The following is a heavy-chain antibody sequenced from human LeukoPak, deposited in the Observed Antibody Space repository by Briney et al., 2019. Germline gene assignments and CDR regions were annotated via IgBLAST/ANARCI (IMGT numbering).Heavy chain of an antibody. CDR3: TKAPIVSCSGAFCYPFDS. CDR1: GYTFTSYG. Sequence: ASVKVSCKASGYTFTSYGISWVRQAPGQGLEWMGWISAYNGNTNYAQKLQGRVTMTTDTSTSTAYMELRSLRSEDTAIYYCTKAPIVSCSGAFCYPFDSWGQGTLVTVSS. CDR2: ISAYNGNT. D-gene: IGHD2-15*01. V-gene: IGHV1-18*01. J-gene: IGHJ4*02.